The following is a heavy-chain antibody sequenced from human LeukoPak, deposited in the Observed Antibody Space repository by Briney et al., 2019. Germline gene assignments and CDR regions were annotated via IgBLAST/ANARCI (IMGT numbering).Heavy chain of an antibody. D-gene: IGHD3-22*01. CDR2: VRGRSDET. CDR1: GFSFRSFA. CDR3: AREYWGYYDDSGYPFDN. Sequence: GGSLRLSCTVSGFSFRSFAMSWVRQAPGKGLQWISSVRGRSDETFFADSVKGRFTISRDPAKNSLYLQMNSLRAEDTAVYYCAREYWGYYDDSGYPFDNWGQGTLVTVSS. V-gene: IGHV3-23*01. J-gene: IGHJ4*02.